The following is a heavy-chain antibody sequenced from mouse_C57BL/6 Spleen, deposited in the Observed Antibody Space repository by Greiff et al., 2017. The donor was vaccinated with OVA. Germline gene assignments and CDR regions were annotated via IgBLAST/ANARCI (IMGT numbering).Heavy chain of an antibody. V-gene: IGHV1-69*01. J-gene: IGHJ1*03. CDR2: IDPSDSYT. D-gene: IGHD2-2*01. CDR1: GYTFTSYW. Sequence: VQLQQSGAELVMPGASVKLSCKASGYTFTSYWMHWVKQRPGQGLEWIGEIDPSDSYTNYNQKFKGKSTLTVDKSSSTAYMQLSSLTSEDSAVYYCARGWLRWYFDVWGTGTTVTVSS. CDR3: ARGWLRWYFDV.